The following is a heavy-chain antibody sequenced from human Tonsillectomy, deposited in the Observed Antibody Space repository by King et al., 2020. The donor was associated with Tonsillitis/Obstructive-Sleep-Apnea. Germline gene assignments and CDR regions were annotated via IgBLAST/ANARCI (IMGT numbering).Heavy chain of an antibody. CDR1: GGSISSSSYY. CDR2: IYYTGST. D-gene: IGHD6-6*01. CDR3: ARHLEESVAARPGYYYYGMDV. V-gene: IGHV4-39*01. Sequence: LPLPESGPGLVKPSETLSLTCIVSGGSISSSSYYWGWIRQPPGKGLEWIGSIYYTGSTYYNPSLKSRVTISVDTSKNQVSLKLSSVTAAETAVYYCARHLEESVAARPGYYYYGMDVWGQGTTVTVSS. J-gene: IGHJ6*02.